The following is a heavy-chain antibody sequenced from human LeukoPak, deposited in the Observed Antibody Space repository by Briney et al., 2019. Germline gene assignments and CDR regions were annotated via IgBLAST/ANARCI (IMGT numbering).Heavy chain of an antibody. CDR2: ISYDGSNK. V-gene: IGHV3-30*18. CDR1: GFTFSSYG. Sequence: GGSLRLSCAASGFTFSSYGMHWVRQAPGKGLEWVAVISYDGSNKYYADSVKGRFTISRDNSKNTLYLQMNSLRAEDTAVYYCAKAGGSSSWIGMGAFDIWGQGTMVTVSS. D-gene: IGHD6-13*01. CDR3: AKAGGSSSWIGMGAFDI. J-gene: IGHJ3*02.